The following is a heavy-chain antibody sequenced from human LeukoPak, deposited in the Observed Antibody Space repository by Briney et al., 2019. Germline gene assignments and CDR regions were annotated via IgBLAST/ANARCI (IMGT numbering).Heavy chain of an antibody. CDR2: ISGSGGST. CDR1: GFTFSSYA. Sequence: GGSLRLSCAASGFTFSSYAMSWVRQAPGQGLEWVSAISGSGGSTYYADSVKGRFTIFRDNSKNTLYLQMNSLRAENTAVYYCAKDSYSKGDFWGQGSLVTVSS. J-gene: IGHJ4*02. D-gene: IGHD6-13*01. V-gene: IGHV3-23*01. CDR3: AKDSYSKGDF.